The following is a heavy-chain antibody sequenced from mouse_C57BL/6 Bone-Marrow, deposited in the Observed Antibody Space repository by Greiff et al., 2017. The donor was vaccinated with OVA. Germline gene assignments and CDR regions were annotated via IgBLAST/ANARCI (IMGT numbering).Heavy chain of an antibody. J-gene: IGHJ4*01. CDR2: INPNNGGT. Sequence: EVQLQQSGPELVKPGASVKISCKASGYTFTDYYMNWVKQSHGKSLEWIGDINPNNGGTSHNQKFKGKATLTVDKSSSTAYMELRSLTSEDSAVYYCARDDPYAMDYWGQGTSVTVSS. D-gene: IGHD2-3*01. CDR1: GYTFTDYY. V-gene: IGHV1-26*01. CDR3: ARDDPYAMDY.